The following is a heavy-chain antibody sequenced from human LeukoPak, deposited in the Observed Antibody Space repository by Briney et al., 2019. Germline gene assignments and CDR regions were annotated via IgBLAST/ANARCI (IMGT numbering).Heavy chain of an antibody. J-gene: IGHJ4*02. V-gene: IGHV3-7*01. CDR3: ARDAAYGYDRFDY. Sequence: GGSLRLSCAASGFTVSSNYMSWVRQAPGKGLEWLANINEDGSDKNYVASEKGRFTISRDNAKKSLYLQMNSLRGEDTAVYYCARDAAYGYDRFDYWGQGTQVTVSS. D-gene: IGHD5-18*01. CDR2: INEDGSDK. CDR1: GFTVSSNY.